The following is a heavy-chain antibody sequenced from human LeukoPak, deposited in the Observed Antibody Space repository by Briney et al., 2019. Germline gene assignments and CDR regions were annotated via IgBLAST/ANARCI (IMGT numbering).Heavy chain of an antibody. CDR2: IYTGDNT. CDR3: ARGAVAGRGFDY. V-gene: IGHV3-66*01. Sequence: GGSLRLSCAASGFTVSSNYMSWVRQAPGKGLEWVSIIYTGDNTFYADSVKGRFTISRDNSKNTLYLQMNSLRAEDTAVYYCARGAVAGRGFDYWGQGTLVTVSS. J-gene: IGHJ4*02. D-gene: IGHD6-19*01. CDR1: GFTVSSNY.